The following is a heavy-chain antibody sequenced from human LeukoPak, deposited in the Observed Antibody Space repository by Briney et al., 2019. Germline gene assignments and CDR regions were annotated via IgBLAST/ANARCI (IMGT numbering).Heavy chain of an antibody. V-gene: IGHV1-69*13. CDR1: GGTFSSYA. CDR2: IIPIFGTA. J-gene: IGHJ4*02. CDR3: ASRPHEYSSGWYGVDY. D-gene: IGHD6-19*01. Sequence: SVKVSCKASGGTFSSYAISWVRQAPGQGLEWMGGIIPIFGTANYAQRFQGRVTITADESTSTAYMELSSLRSEDTAVYYCASRPHEYSSGWYGVDYWGQGTLVTVSS.